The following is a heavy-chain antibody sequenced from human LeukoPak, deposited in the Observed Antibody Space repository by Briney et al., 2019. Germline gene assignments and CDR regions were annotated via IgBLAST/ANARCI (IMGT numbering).Heavy chain of an antibody. D-gene: IGHD3-16*01. CDR1: GYTFTGYY. Sequence: ASVKVSCKASGYTFTGYYMHWVRQAPGQGLEWMGWINPNSGGTNYAQKFQGWVTMTRDTSISTAYMELSRLRSEDTAVYYCARGRSSGVVWGSYWGQGTLVTVSS. J-gene: IGHJ4*02. V-gene: IGHV1-2*04. CDR3: ARGRSSGVVWGSY. CDR2: INPNSGGT.